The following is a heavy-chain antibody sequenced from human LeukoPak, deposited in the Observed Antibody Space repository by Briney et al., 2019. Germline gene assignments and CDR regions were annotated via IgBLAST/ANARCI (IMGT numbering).Heavy chain of an antibody. CDR1: GFTFSSYA. Sequence: GGSLRLSCAASGFTFSSYAMSWVRRAPGKGLEWVSAISGSGVSTYYADSVKGRFTISRDNSQNTLALQMSSLRAEDTAVYYCAKKSGNLYYFDYWGQGTLVTVSS. CDR3: AKKSGNLYYFDY. J-gene: IGHJ4*02. V-gene: IGHV3-23*01. CDR2: ISGSGVST. D-gene: IGHD1-14*01.